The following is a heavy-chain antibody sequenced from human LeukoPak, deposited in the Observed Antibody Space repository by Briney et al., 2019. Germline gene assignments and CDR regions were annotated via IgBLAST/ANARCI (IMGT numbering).Heavy chain of an antibody. J-gene: IGHJ4*02. CDR3: AREGGYGGVFDY. V-gene: IGHV3-7*05. CDR2: IKQDGSEQ. Sequence: GSLRLSCAASRFTFSSYWMTWVRQAPGKGLEWVANIKQDGSEQYYVGSVKGRFTISRDNTKNSLFLQMNSLRAEDTAVYYCAREGGYGGVFDYWGQGTLVTVSS. D-gene: IGHD5-12*01. CDR1: RFTFSSYW.